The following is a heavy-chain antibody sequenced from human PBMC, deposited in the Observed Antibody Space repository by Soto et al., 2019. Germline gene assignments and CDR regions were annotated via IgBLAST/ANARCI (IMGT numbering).Heavy chain of an antibody. CDR2: IYDSGST. CDR1: GGSISSYY. V-gene: IGHV4-59*01. CDR3: AAPPRY. Sequence: PSETLSLTCTVSGGSISSYYWSWIRQPPGKGLEWIGYIYDSGSTNYNPSLKSRVTISVDTSKNQFSLKMTSVTAADTAVYYCAAPPRYWGQGTLVTV. D-gene: IGHD6-6*01. J-gene: IGHJ4*02.